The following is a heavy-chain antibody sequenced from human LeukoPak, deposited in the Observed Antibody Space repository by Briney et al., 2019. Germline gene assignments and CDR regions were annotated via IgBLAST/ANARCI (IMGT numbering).Heavy chain of an antibody. CDR3: AKDRYSSGWYGDFDY. J-gene: IGHJ4*02. D-gene: IGHD6-19*01. CDR2: ISGSGGST. V-gene: IGHV3-23*01. Sequence: GGSLRLSCAASGFTFSSYAMSWVRQAPGKGLEWVSAISGSGGSTYYADSVKGRFTISRDNSKNTLYLQMNSLRAEDTAVYYCAKDRYSSGWYGDFDYWGQGTLVTVSS. CDR1: GFTFSSYA.